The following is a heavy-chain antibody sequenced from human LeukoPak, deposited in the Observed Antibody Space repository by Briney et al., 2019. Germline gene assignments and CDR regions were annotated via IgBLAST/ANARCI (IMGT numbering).Heavy chain of an antibody. Sequence: SETLSLTCTVSGGSISSYYWSWIRLPPGKGLEWIGYIYYNGSTNYNPSLKSRVTISVDTSKNQFSLKLSSVTAADTAVYYCARGYFGGTYYYYYYMDVRGKGTTVTVSS. V-gene: IGHV4-59*01. J-gene: IGHJ6*03. CDR3: ARGYFGGTYYYYYYMDV. D-gene: IGHD3-16*01. CDR2: IYYNGST. CDR1: GGSISSYY.